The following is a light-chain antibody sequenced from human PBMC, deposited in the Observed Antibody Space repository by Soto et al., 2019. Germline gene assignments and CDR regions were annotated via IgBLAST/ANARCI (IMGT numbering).Light chain of an antibody. V-gene: IGKV3-11*01. CDR1: QSVSSY. Sequence: EIVLTQSPATLSLSPGERSTLSFSSSQSVSSYLAWYQQKPGQAPRLLIYDASNRATGIPARFSGSGSGTDFTLTISSLEPEDFAVYYCQQRSNWPSITFGQGTRLEIK. J-gene: IGKJ5*01. CDR3: QQRSNWPSIT. CDR2: DAS.